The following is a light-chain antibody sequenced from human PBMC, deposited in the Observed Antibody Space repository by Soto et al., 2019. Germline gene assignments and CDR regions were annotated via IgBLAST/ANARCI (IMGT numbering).Light chain of an antibody. J-gene: IGKJ1*01. V-gene: IGKV3-20*01. CDR3: QQYGSSGT. Sequence: EIVVTQSPGPLSLSPGERATLSCRASQSVSNNYLAWYQQKPGQAPRLLIYGASNRATGIPDRFSGSGSGTDFTLTISRLEPEDFAVYYCQQYGSSGTFGQGTKVAIK. CDR2: GAS. CDR1: QSVSNNY.